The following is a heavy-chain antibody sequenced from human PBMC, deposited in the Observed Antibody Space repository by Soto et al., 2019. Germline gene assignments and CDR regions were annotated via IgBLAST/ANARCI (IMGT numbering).Heavy chain of an antibody. Sequence: SETLSLTCTVSGGSISSYYWSWIRQPPGKGLEWIGYIYYSGSTNYNPSLKSRVTISVDTSKNQFSLKLSSVTAADTAVYYCARLVGATRLHDYWGQGTLVTVSS. CDR3: ARLVGATRLHDY. V-gene: IGHV4-59*01. D-gene: IGHD1-26*01. J-gene: IGHJ4*02. CDR1: GGSISSYY. CDR2: IYYSGST.